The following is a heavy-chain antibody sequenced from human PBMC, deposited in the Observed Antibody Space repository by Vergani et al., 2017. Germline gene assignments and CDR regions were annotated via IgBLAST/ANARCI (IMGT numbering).Heavy chain of an antibody. CDR1: GYTFTSYD. V-gene: IGHV1-8*01. CDR3: ARGRGGPAAPAYYYYGMDV. CDR2: MNPNSGNT. J-gene: IGHJ6*02. Sequence: QVQLVQSGAEVKKPGASVKVSCKASGYTFTSYDINWVRQATGQGLEWMGWMNPNSGNTGYAQKFQGRVTMTRNTSISTAYMELSSLRSEDTAVYYCARGRGGPAAPAYYYYGMDVWGQGTTVTVSS. D-gene: IGHD2-2*01.